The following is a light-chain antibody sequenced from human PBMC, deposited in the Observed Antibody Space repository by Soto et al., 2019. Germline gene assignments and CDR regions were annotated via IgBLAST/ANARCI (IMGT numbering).Light chain of an antibody. Sequence: DIVMTQSPDSLAVSLGERATINCKSSQSVLYSSNNKNYLAWYQQKPGQPPKLLIYWASTRESGVPDRFSGRRGGTDFTLTISSLQAEDVAVYYCQQYYSTPPTFGQGTKVEIK. CDR2: WAS. V-gene: IGKV4-1*01. CDR1: QSVLYSSNNKNY. J-gene: IGKJ1*01. CDR3: QQYYSTPPT.